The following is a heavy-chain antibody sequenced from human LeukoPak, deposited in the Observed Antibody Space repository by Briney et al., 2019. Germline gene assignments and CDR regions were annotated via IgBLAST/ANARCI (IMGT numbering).Heavy chain of an antibody. CDR3: AKDSEKPSYYYDSSGPYNDY. CDR1: GFTFSSYG. D-gene: IGHD3-22*01. Sequence: GGSLRLSCAASGFTFSSYGMHWVRQAPGKGLGWVAVISYDGSNKYYADSVKGRFTISRDNSKNTLYLQMNSLRAEDTAVYYCAKDSEKPSYYYDSSGPYNDYWGQGTLVTVSS. V-gene: IGHV3-30*18. J-gene: IGHJ4*02. CDR2: ISYDGSNK.